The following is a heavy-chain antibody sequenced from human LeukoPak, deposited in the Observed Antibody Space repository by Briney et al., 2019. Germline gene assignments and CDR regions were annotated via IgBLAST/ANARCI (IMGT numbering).Heavy chain of an antibody. J-gene: IGHJ4*02. Sequence: ASVKVTCKASGYTFTGYYMHWVRQAPGQGLEWMGWINPNSGGTNYAQKFQGRVTMTRDTSISTAYMELSRLRSDDTAVYYCASELDTAMVTGFDYWGQGTLVTVSS. CDR3: ASELDTAMVTGFDY. CDR1: GYTFTGYY. V-gene: IGHV1-2*02. D-gene: IGHD5-18*01. CDR2: INPNSGGT.